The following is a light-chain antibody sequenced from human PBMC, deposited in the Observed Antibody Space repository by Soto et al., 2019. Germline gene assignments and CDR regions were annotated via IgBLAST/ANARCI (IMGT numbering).Light chain of an antibody. V-gene: IGLV4-60*02. CDR1: SGHSSYI. CDR2: LEGSESY. Sequence: QSVLTQSSSASASLGSSVKLTCTLSSGHSSYIIAWHQQQPGKAPRYLMKLEGSESYNKGSGVPDRFSGSSSGADRYLTISSLRFKDEANYNSETWDNNNLLGFGGGTKLTV. J-gene: IGLJ3*02. CDR3: ETWDNNNLLG.